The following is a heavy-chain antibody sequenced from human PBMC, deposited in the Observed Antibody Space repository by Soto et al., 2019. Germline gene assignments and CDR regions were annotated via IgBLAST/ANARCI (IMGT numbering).Heavy chain of an antibody. D-gene: IGHD1-7*01. CDR2: IYYSGST. CDR3: ARAPQLELQNYYYYGMDV. J-gene: IGHJ6*02. V-gene: IGHV4-30-4*01. Sequence: TLSLPCTVPGGSLSSADYYWSWIRQPPGKGQEWIGYIYYSGSTYYNPSLKRRVTISVDTSKNQFSLKLSSVTAADTAVYYCARAPQLELQNYYYYGMDVWGQGTTVTVSS. CDR1: GGSLSSADYY.